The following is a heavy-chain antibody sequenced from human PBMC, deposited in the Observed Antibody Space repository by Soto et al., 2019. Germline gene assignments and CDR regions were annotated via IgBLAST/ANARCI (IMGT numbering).Heavy chain of an antibody. Sequence: SETLSLSCAVSGGSFTSNNWWAWVRQPPGQGLEWIGEIYRTGSTNYKPSLKSRVTISLDKSENQFSVKVTFLTAADTAVYYCASRDPGTSVDYWGQGTLVTVSS. J-gene: IGHJ4*02. CDR2: IYRTGST. D-gene: IGHD1-7*01. CDR3: ASRDPGTSVDY. V-gene: IGHV4-4*02. CDR1: GGSFTSNNW.